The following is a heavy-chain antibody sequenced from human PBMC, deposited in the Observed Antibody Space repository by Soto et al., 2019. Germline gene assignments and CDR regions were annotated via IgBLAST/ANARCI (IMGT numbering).Heavy chain of an antibody. J-gene: IGHJ4*02. CDR1: GFTFRSYE. D-gene: IGHD2-15*01. CDR2: ISSSGDTI. CDR3: AREGVDYFDY. Sequence: GGSLRLSCAASGFTFRSYEMNWVRQAPGKGLEWVSYISSSGDTIYYADSVKGRFTISRDNAKNSLYLQMNSLRAEDTAVYYCAREGVDYFDYWGQGTLVTVSS. V-gene: IGHV3-48*03.